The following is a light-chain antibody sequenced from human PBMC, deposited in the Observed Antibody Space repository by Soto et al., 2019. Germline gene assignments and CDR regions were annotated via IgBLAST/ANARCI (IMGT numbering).Light chain of an antibody. V-gene: IGKV1-27*01. CDR1: QGISNY. CDR2: AAS. CDR3: QKYNSAPPWT. Sequence: DIQITQSPSSLSASVGDRVTITCRASQGISNYLAWYQQKPGKVPKLLIYAASTLQSGVPSRFSGSGSGTDFTLTISSLQTEDVATYYCQKYNSAPPWTVGQGTKGDIK. J-gene: IGKJ1*01.